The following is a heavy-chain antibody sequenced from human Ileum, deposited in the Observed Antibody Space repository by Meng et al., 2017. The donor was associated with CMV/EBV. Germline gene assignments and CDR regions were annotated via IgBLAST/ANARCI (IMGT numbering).Heavy chain of an antibody. J-gene: IGHJ4*02. Sequence: RSLRLSCVVAGFTLSRYAMHWVRQAPGKGLEGVAAISHDGSNNYHADSVKGRFTISRDMSTDTLYLQMNSLRVEDTAIYYCASVADYWGQGTLVTVSS. V-gene: IGHV3-30-3*01. D-gene: IGHD2-21*01. CDR1: GFTLSRYA. CDR2: ISHDGSNN. CDR3: ASVADY.